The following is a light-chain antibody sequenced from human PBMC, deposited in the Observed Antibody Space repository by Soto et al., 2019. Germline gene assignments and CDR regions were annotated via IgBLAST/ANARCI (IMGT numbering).Light chain of an antibody. V-gene: IGKV3D-15*01. CDR1: QSVNYN. Sequence: EIVITQSPATLSVSPGERATLSCRASQSVNYNLAWYQQKPGQAPRLLIYSASTRATGTPARFSGSGSGTEFTLTISRLQSEDFAVYYCQQYNNWPPLTFGGGTKVDIK. CDR2: SAS. J-gene: IGKJ4*01. CDR3: QQYNNWPPLT.